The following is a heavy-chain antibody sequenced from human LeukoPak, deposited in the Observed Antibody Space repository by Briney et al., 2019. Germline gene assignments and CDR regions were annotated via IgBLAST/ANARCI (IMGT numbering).Heavy chain of an antibody. D-gene: IGHD3-22*01. V-gene: IGHV3-33*01. CDR3: AGTSEATYYSLSSGHYLGPFDI. J-gene: IGHJ3*02. Sequence: PGRSLRLSCAASGFAFSNYVMHWVRQTPGKGLEWVAVIWYDGSNKYYADSVKGRFAISRDNSKNTLYLQMNSLRAEDTAVFYCAGTSEATYYSLSSGHYLGPFDIWGQGTMVTVSS. CDR1: GFAFSNYV. CDR2: IWYDGSNK.